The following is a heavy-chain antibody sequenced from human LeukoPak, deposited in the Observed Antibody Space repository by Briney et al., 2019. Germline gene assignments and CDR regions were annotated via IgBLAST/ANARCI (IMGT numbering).Heavy chain of an antibody. D-gene: IGHD2-21*02. CDR3: ARGECGIDCPKYNWFYP. J-gene: IGHJ5*02. CDR2: IYYHENT. CDR1: GGSISSSSDY. Sequence: SETLSLTCTVSGGSISSSSDYWGWIRQAPGKGLEWIGSIYYHENTYYNSSLKSRVTISVDTSKNQFSLKLSSVTAADTAVYYCARGECGIDCPKYNWFYPWGQGTLVSVSS. V-gene: IGHV4-39*01.